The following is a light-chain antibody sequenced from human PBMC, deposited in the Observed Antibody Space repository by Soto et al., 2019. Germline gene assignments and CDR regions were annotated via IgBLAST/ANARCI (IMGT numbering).Light chain of an antibody. J-gene: IGKJ2*01. Sequence: EIVMTQSPATLSVSPGERATLSCRASQSVSSNLAWYQQKPGQAPRLLIYGASTRATGIPARFSGSGSGTEFTLTFSSLQSEDFAVYYYQPYYNWPPYTFGQGTKLEIK. CDR1: QSVSSN. CDR3: QPYYNWPPYT. CDR2: GAS. V-gene: IGKV3-15*01.